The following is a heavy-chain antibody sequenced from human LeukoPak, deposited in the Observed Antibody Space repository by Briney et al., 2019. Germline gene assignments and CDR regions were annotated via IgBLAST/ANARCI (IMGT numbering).Heavy chain of an antibody. CDR2: ISYDESHK. Sequence: PGGSLRLSCAASGFIFSDYYMSWIRQAPGKGLEWVAVISYDESHKYYVDSVMARFTISRDNSKNTLYLQMNCLREEDTAVYYCAKSPTGDIRGDYGWFDPWGQGTLVTVSS. D-gene: IGHD4-17*01. V-gene: IGHV3-30*18. J-gene: IGHJ5*02. CDR1: GFIFSDYY. CDR3: AKSPTGDIRGDYGWFDP.